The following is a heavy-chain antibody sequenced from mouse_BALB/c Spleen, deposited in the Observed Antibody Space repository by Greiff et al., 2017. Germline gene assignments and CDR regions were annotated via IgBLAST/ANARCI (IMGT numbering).Heavy chain of an antibody. Sequence: EVQGVESGGGLVKPGGSLKLSCAASGFAFSSYDMSWVRQTPEKRLEWVAYISSGGGSTYYPDTVKGRFTISRDNAKNTLYLQMSSLKSEDTAMYYCARHERRAFAYWGQGTLVTVSA. CDR2: ISSGGGST. D-gene: IGHD2-12*01. CDR3: ARHERRAFAY. CDR1: GFAFSSYD. V-gene: IGHV5-12-1*01. J-gene: IGHJ3*01.